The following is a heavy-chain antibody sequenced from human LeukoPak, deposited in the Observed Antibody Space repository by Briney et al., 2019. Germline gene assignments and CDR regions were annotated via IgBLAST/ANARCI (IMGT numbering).Heavy chain of an antibody. CDR3: AKDQERYGDSLDY. V-gene: IGHV3-30*18. D-gene: IGHD4-17*01. CDR1: GFTFSSYG. Sequence: PGGSLRLSCAASGFTFSSYGMHWVRQAPGKGLEWVAVISYDGSNKYYADSVKGRFTISRDNSKNTLYLQMNSLRAEDTAVYYCAKDQERYGDSLDYWGQGTLVTVSS. J-gene: IGHJ4*02. CDR2: ISYDGSNK.